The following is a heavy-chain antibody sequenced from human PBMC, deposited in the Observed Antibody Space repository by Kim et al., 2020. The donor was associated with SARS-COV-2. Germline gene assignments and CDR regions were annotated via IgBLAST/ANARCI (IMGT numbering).Heavy chain of an antibody. J-gene: IGHJ4*02. V-gene: IGHV4-59*01. CDR3: ARGGFTTIFGVALDY. CDR1: GGSISSYY. D-gene: IGHD3-3*01. CDR2: IYYSGST. Sequence: SETLSLTCTVSGGSISSYYWSWIRQPPGKGLVWIGYIYYSGSTNYNPSLKSRVTISVDTSKNQFSLKLSSVTAADTAVYYCARGGFTTIFGVALDYWGQGTLVTVSS.